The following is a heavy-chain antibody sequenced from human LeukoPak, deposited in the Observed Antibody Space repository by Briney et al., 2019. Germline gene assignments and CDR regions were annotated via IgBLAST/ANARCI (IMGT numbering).Heavy chain of an antibody. CDR2: IWYDGSNK. D-gene: IGHD2-2*01. CDR3: ARDRAAAMEYYYMDV. J-gene: IGHJ6*03. Sequence: GGSLRLTCAASGFTFRSYGMHWVRQAPGEGLEWVAVIWYDGSNKNYADSVKGRFTISRDNSKNTLYLQMNSLRAEDTAVYYCARDRAAAMEYYYMDVWGKGTTVTVSS. V-gene: IGHV3-33*01. CDR1: GFTFRSYG.